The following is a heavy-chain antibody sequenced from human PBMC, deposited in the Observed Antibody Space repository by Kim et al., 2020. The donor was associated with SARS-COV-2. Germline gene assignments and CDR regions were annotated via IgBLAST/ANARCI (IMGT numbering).Heavy chain of an antibody. J-gene: IGHJ6*02. CDR3: AKELPPGYSSGWSYYYYGMDV. Sequence: GGSLRLSCAASGFTFSSYGMHWVRQAPGKGLEWVAVISYDGSNKYYADSAKGRFTISRDNSKNTLYLQMNSLRAEVTAVYYCAKELPPGYSSGWSYYYYGMDVWGQWTTITVSS. D-gene: IGHD6-19*01. CDR1: GFTFSSYG. V-gene: IGHV3-30*18. CDR2: ISYDGSNK.